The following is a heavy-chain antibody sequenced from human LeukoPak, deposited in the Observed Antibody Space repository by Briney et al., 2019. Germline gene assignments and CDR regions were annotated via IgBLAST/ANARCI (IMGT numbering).Heavy chain of an antibody. Sequence: ASVKVSCKASGGTFSSYAISWVRQAPGQGLEWMGWMNPNSGNTGYAQKFQGRVTMTRNTSISTAYMELSSLRSEDTAVYYCARAIDGFGDWGQGTLVTVSS. CDR2: MNPNSGNT. CDR3: ARAIDGFGD. CDR1: GGTFSSYA. J-gene: IGHJ4*02. V-gene: IGHV1-8*02. D-gene: IGHD3-10*01.